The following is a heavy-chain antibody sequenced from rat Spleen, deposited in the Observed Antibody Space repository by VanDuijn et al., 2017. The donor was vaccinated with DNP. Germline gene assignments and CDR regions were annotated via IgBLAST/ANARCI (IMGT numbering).Heavy chain of an antibody. D-gene: IGHD4-2*01. Sequence: QVQLKESGPGLVQPSQTLSLTCPVSGFSLSSYGVTWVRQPTGKGLEWKGVVWGNGNTNYNSALKSRLSISRDTSKSQVFLKMNSLQTDDTGTYYCTRDDVRGVEGYFDYWGQGVMVTVSS. J-gene: IGHJ2*01. CDR2: VWGNGNT. V-gene: IGHV2-13*01. CDR3: TRDDVRGVEGYFDY. CDR1: GFSLSSYG.